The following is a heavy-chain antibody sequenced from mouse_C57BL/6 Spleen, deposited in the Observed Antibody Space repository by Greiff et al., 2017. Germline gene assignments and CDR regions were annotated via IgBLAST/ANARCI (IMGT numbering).Heavy chain of an antibody. CDR1: GYAFSSYW. V-gene: IGHV1-80*01. D-gene: IGHD2-4*01. CDR2: IYPGDGDT. CDR3: ARSFYDYDGDYYAMDY. J-gene: IGHJ4*01. Sequence: QVQLQQSGAELVKPGASVKISCKASGYAFSSYWMNWVKQRPGQGLEWIGQIYPGDGDTNYNGTFKGKATLTADKSSSPAYMQLSSLTSEDSAVYFCARSFYDYDGDYYAMDYWGQGTSVTVSS.